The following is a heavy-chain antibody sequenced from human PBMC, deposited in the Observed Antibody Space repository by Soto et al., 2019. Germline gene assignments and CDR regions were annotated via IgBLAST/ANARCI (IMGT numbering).Heavy chain of an antibody. CDR2: ISGFNGNT. J-gene: IGHJ4*02. Sequence: ASVKVSCKASGYTFSRYGISWVRQAPGQGLEWMGWISGFNGNTKVSEKLQGRVTLTTDTAASTAHMELRGLRSDDTAVYYCARASAYSTPWSFDNWGQGTLVTVSS. V-gene: IGHV1-18*01. CDR1: GYTFSRYG. D-gene: IGHD6-13*01. CDR3: ARASAYSTPWSFDN.